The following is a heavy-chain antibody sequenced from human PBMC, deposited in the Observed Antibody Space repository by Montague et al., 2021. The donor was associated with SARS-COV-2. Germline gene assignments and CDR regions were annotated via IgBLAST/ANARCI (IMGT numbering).Heavy chain of an antibody. CDR3: ARREDYYGSGSYPN. CDR1: GGSFSDYK. CDR2: ISHSGSA. Sequence: SETLSLTCAVYGGSFSDYKWTWIRQSPGKGLEWLGQISHSGSANYNPSLKSRVTISVDTSKNQFSLKLSSVTAADTAVYYCARREDYYGSGSYPNWGQGTLVTVPS. V-gene: IGHV4-34*01. J-gene: IGHJ4*02. D-gene: IGHD3-10*01.